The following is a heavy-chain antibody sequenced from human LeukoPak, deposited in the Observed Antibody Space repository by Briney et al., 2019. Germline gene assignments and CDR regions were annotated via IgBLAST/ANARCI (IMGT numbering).Heavy chain of an antibody. Sequence: PSETLSLTCAVSGYSISTGYYWGWIRQPPGKGLEWIGNVFHSGSTYYNPSLKSRVTMSVDTSNNQFSLKLTSVTAADTAVYYCARVIAAAGTGWVDYWGQGTLVTVSS. D-gene: IGHD6-13*01. V-gene: IGHV4-38-2*01. J-gene: IGHJ4*02. CDR1: GYSISTGYY. CDR3: ARVIAAAGTGWVDY. CDR2: VFHSGST.